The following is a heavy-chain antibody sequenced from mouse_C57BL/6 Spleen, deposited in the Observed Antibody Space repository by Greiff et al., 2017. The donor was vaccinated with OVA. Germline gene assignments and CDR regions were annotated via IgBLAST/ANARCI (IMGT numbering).Heavy chain of an antibody. V-gene: IGHV1-82*01. CDR2: IYPGDGDT. J-gene: IGHJ4*01. Sequence: QVQLQQSGPELVKPGASVKISCKASGYAFSSSWMNWVKQRPGKGLEWIGRIYPGDGDTNYNGKFTGKATLTADKSSSTDYMHLSSLTSEDSAVYFCARWVSYAMDYWGQGTSVTVAS. CDR1: GYAFSSSW. CDR3: ARWVSYAMDY.